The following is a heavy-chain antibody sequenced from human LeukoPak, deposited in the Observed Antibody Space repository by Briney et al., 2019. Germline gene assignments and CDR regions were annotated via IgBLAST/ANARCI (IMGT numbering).Heavy chain of an antibody. V-gene: IGHV1-2*02. J-gene: IGHJ3*01. CDR2: VNPKTGGT. Sequence: ASVKVSCKAFGYSFTGYHLHWVRQAPRQGLEWMGWVNPKTGGTNYARKSRGRVTMTRDTSINTVNMELSRLTSDDTAVYYCAREFSSKLEWLAYVTGDDAFDVWGQGTMITVS. CDR1: GYSFTGYH. CDR3: AREFSSKLEWLAYVTGDDAFDV. D-gene: IGHD3-3*01.